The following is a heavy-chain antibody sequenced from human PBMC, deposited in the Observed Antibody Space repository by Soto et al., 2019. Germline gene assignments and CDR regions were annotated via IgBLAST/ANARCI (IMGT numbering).Heavy chain of an antibody. J-gene: IGHJ1*01. D-gene: IGHD3-22*01. CDR3: ARRFRSGYYYYFAD. Sequence: PSETLSLTCAVPGGSVSSGSYYWSWIRQPPGKGLEWIGYIYYSGSTNYNPSLKSRVTISVDTSKNQFSLKLTSVTAADTAVYYCARRFRSGYYYYFADWGQGTLVPVPQ. CDR2: IYYSGST. V-gene: IGHV4-61*01. CDR1: GGSVSSGSYY.